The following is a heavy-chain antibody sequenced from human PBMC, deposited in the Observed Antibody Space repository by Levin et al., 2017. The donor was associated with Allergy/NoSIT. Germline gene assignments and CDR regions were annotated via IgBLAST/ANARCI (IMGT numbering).Heavy chain of an antibody. CDR2: IRNKAHGGTT. CDR3: ARGGPPNYDYNWGSYRDGYFDY. D-gene: IGHD3-16*02. CDR1: FFPFFSSS. V-gene: IGHV3-49*02. J-gene: IGHJ4*02. Sequence: SFFPFFSSSLSWVRQAPGKGLEWVGFIRNKAHGGTTEYAASVKGRLPVSRDDSKSIAYLQMNSLKTEDTAVYFCARGGPPNYDYNWGSYRDGYFDYWGQGTLVTVSS.